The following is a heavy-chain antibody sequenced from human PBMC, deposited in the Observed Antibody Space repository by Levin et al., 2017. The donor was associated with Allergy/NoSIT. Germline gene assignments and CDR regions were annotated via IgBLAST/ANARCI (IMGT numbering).Heavy chain of an antibody. V-gene: IGHV3-7*01. D-gene: IGHD5-24*01. J-gene: IGHJ4*02. Sequence: QPGGSLRLSCAASGFSFTSYWMSWVRQAPGKGLEWVANIKQDGGEKNYVDSAKGRFTISRDNAYNSLYLQMNSLRVEDTAVYYCARDAGWLQLEYGIFDNWGQGTPVTVSS. CDR3: ARDAGWLQLEYGIFDN. CDR2: IKQDGGEK. CDR1: GFSFTSYW.